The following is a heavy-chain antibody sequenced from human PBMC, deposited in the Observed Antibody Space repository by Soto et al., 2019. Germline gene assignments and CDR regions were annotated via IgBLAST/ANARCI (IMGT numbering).Heavy chain of an antibody. D-gene: IGHD3-3*01. CDR1: GGSISGYY. CDR2: IYYSGST. CDR3: ARGSYYDFWSGYSHGKNYYYYGMDV. V-gene: IGHV4-59*01. J-gene: IGHJ6*02. Sequence: SETLSLTCTVSGGSISGYYWSWIRQPPGKGLEWIGYIYYSGSTNYNPSLKSRVTISVDTSKNQFSLKLSSVTAADTAVYYCARGSYYDFWSGYSHGKNYYYYGMDVWGQGTTVTVSS.